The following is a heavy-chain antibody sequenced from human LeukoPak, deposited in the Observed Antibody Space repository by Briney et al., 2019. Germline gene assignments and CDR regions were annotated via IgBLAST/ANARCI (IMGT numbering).Heavy chain of an antibody. D-gene: IGHD4-17*01. V-gene: IGHV3-30*02. Sequence: PGGSLRLSCAASGFTFSSYSMNWVRQAPGKGLEWVAFIRYDGSNKYYADSVKGRFTISRDNSNNTLYLQMNSVRAEDTAVYYCAKNQRGGDNPPYFDYWGQGTLVTVSS. CDR1: GFTFSSYS. CDR2: IRYDGSNK. CDR3: AKNQRGGDNPPYFDY. J-gene: IGHJ4*02.